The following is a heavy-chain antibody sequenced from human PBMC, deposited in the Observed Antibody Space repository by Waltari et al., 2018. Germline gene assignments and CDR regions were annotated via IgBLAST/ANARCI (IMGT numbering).Heavy chain of an antibody. CDR3: ARDDWNLPAAMSLQH. CDR1: GYTFTSYG. CDR2: VSAYNGNT. Sequence: QVQLVQSGAEVKKPGASVKVSCKASGYTFTSYGISWVRQAPGQGLEWMGWVSAYNGNTNYAQKLQGRVTMTTDTSTSTAYMELRSLRSDDTAVYYCARDDWNLPAAMSLQHWGQGTLVTVSS. D-gene: IGHD1-1*01. J-gene: IGHJ1*01. V-gene: IGHV1-18*01.